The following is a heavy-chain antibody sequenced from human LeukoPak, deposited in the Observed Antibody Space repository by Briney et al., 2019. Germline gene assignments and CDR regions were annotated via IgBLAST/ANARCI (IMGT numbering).Heavy chain of an antibody. CDR1: GYTFTSYG. CDR3: ARGYSCGPFTNLERDAFDI. Sequence: ASVKVSCKASGYTFTSYGISWVRQAPGQGLEWMGWINPNSGGTNYAQKFQGRVTMTRDTSISTAYMELSRLRSDDTAVYYCARGYSCGPFTNLERDAFDIWGQGTMVTVSS. CDR2: INPNSGGT. J-gene: IGHJ3*02. V-gene: IGHV1-2*02. D-gene: IGHD5-18*01.